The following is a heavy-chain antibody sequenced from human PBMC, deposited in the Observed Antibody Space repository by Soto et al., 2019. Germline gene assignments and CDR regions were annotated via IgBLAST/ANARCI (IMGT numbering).Heavy chain of an antibody. CDR2: ISYDGSNK. D-gene: IGHD3-22*01. Sequence: TGGSLRLSCAASGFTFSSYCMHWVRQAPGKGLEWVAVISYDGSNKYYADSVKGRFTISRDNSKNTLYLQMNSLRAEDTAVYYCAKAYYYDSSGYYFSSAFDIWGQGTMVTVSS. CDR3: AKAYYYDSSGYYFSSAFDI. V-gene: IGHV3-30*18. J-gene: IGHJ3*02. CDR1: GFTFSSYC.